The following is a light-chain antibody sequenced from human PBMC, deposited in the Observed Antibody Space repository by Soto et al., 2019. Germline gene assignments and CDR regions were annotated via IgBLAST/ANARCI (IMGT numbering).Light chain of an antibody. J-gene: IGKJ1*01. CDR2: KAS. V-gene: IGKV1-5*03. CDR3: QQYNDNWT. Sequence: EIQMTQAPATLSKSVGDRVTITCRASQSISSWLAWYQQKPGTAPKLLIYKASTLQSGVPSRFSGSGSGTDFTLTITSLQPDDSATYYCQQYNDNWTFGQGTKV. CDR1: QSISSW.